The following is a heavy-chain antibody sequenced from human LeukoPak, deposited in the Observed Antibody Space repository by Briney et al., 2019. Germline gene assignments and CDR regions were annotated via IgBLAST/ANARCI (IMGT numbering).Heavy chain of an antibody. J-gene: IGHJ4*02. V-gene: IGHV3-33*01. CDR1: GFSFSNYD. Sequence: PGRSLRLSCAASGFSFSNYDMHWVRQAPGKWLEWVAVIWYDGSNKYYADSVKGRFTISRDISKNTLYLQMSSLRVEDTAVYYCARGDPTVTTKQNLDYWGQGTLVTVSS. CDR2: IWYDGSNK. D-gene: IGHD4-17*01. CDR3: ARGDPTVTTKQNLDY.